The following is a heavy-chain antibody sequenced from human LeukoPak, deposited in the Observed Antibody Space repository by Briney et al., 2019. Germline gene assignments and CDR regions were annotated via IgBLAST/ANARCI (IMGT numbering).Heavy chain of an antibody. J-gene: IGHJ3*02. D-gene: IGHD1-20*01. CDR1: GYTFTSYY. V-gene: IGHV1-46*01. CDR2: INPSGGST. Sequence: ASVTVSFKASGYTFTSYYMHWVRQAPGQGLEWMGIINPSGGSTSYAQKFQGRVTMTRDTSTSTVYMELSSLRSEDTAVYYCARDSPLTPIIDQDAFDIWGQGTMVTVSS. CDR3: ARDSPLTPIIDQDAFDI.